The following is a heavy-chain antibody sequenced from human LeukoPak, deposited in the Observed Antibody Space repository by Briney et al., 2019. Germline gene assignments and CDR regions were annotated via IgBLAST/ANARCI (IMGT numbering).Heavy chain of an antibody. CDR2: ISYDGSNK. D-gene: IGHD2/OR15-2a*01. Sequence: GSLRLSCAASGFTFSSYGMHWVRQAPGKGLEWVAVISYDGSNKYYADSVKGRFTISRDNSKNTLYLQMNSLRAEDTAVYYCAKLSMSDAFDIWGQGTMVTVSS. V-gene: IGHV3-30*18. J-gene: IGHJ3*02. CDR1: GFTFSSYG. CDR3: AKLSMSDAFDI.